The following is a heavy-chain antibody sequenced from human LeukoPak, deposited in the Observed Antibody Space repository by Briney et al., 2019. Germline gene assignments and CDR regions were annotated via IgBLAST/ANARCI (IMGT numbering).Heavy chain of an antibody. D-gene: IGHD6-13*01. CDR3: ARFSSSSWYYFDY. CDR2: ISYDGSNK. CDR1: GFTFSSYA. V-gene: IGHV3-30*14. J-gene: IGHJ4*02. Sequence: PGGSLRLSCAASGFTFSSYAMHWVRQAPGKGLEWVAVISYDGSNKYYADSVKGRFTISRDNSKNTLYLQMNSLRAEDTAVYYCARFSSSSWYYFDYWGQGTLVTVSS.